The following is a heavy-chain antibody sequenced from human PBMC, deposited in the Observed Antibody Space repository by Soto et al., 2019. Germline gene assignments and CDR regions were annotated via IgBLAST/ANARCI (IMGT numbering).Heavy chain of an antibody. V-gene: IGHV4-30-2*01. D-gene: IGHD2-21*02. CDR3: ARATNCGGDCHHDY. Sequence: QLQLQESGSGLVKPSQTLSLTCAVSGGSISSGGYSWSWIRQPPGKGLEWIGYIYHSGSTYYNPSLRSRLTXXVXRXXNQFSLKLSSVTAADTAVYYCARATNCGGDCHHDYWGQGTLVTVSS. J-gene: IGHJ4*02. CDR1: GGSISSGGYS. CDR2: IYHSGST.